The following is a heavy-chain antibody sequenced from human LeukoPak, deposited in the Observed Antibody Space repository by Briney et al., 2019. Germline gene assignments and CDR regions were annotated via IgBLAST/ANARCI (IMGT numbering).Heavy chain of an antibody. J-gene: IGHJ4*02. CDR1: GGSISDTIYY. V-gene: IGHV4-39*01. Sequence: SETLSLTCTFSGGSISDTIYYWGWIRQPPGKGLEWIGIVSYGGSTHSSPSLKSRVTLAVDTSRNQFSLKLTSVTAADTAVYYCARHSGLGVVSPYSDYWGQGTLVTVSS. CDR3: ARHSGLGVVSPYSDY. CDR2: VSYGGST. D-gene: IGHD2-21*01.